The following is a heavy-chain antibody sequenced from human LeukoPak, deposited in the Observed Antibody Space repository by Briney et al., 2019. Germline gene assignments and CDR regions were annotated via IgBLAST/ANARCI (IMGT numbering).Heavy chain of an antibody. CDR2: IRGSGANT. CDR3: AKDRATYYSGGFDY. Sequence: PGGSLRLSCAASGFAFSNYAMSWVRQAPGERLEWVSSIRGSGANTYYADSVKGRFTISRDNSKNTLYLQMNSLRAEDTAVYFCAKDRATYYSGGFDYWGQGTLLTVSS. CDR1: GFAFSNYA. J-gene: IGHJ4*02. D-gene: IGHD3-10*01. V-gene: IGHV3-23*01.